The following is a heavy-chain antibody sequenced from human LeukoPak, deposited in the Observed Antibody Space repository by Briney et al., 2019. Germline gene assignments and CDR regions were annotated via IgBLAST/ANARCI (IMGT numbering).Heavy chain of an antibody. V-gene: IGHV3-23*01. D-gene: IGHD3-10*01. Sequence: PGGSLRLSCAASGFSFSTYAMSWVRQASGKGLEWVSGISGRGSRTYYADSVKGRFTVSRDNSKNTLYLQMNSLRVEDTAVYFCAKVELLWFGEFKYFDSWGQGTLVTVSS. CDR3: AKVELLWFGEFKYFDS. J-gene: IGHJ4*02. CDR2: ISGRGSRT. CDR1: GFSFSTYA.